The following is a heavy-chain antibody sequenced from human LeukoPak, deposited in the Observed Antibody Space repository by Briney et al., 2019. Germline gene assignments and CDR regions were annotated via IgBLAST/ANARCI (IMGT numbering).Heavy chain of an antibody. CDR3: ARDKFPYYYDSSGYLPDAFDI. D-gene: IGHD3-22*01. J-gene: IGHJ3*02. Sequence: GGSLRLSCAASGFTFSSYAMHWVRQAPGKGLEWVAVISYDGSNKYYADSVKGRFTISRDNSKNTLYLQMNSLRAEDTAVYYCARDKFPYYYDSSGYLPDAFDIWGQGTMVTVSP. CDR1: GFTFSSYA. CDR2: ISYDGSNK. V-gene: IGHV3-30-3*01.